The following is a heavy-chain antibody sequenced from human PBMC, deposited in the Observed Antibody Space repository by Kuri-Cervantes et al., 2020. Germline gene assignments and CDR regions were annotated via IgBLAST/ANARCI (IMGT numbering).Heavy chain of an antibody. J-gene: IGHJ3*02. CDR2: IYWDDDK. CDR3: ARTEITFGGVIAHDAFDI. CDR1: GFSLSTSGVG. Sequence: SGPTLVKPTQTLTLTCTFSGFSLSTSGVGVGWIRQPPGKALEWLALIYWDDDKRYSPSLKSRLTITKDTSKNQVVLTMTNMDPVDTATYYCARTEITFGGVIAHDAFDIWGQGTMVTVSS. D-gene: IGHD3-16*02. V-gene: IGHV2-5*02.